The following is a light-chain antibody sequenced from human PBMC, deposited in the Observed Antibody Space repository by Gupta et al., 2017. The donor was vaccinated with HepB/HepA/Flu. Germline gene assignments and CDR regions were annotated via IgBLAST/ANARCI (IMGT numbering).Light chain of an antibody. CDR1: QSVSSY. Sequence: EIVLIQSPATLSLSPGERATLSCRASQSVSSYLAWYQQKPGQAPRLLIYDASNRATGIPARLSGSGSGTDFTLTISSLEPEDFAVYYRQQRSNWPPLTFGGGTKVEIK. J-gene: IGKJ4*01. V-gene: IGKV3-11*01. CDR3: QQRSNWPPLT. CDR2: DAS.